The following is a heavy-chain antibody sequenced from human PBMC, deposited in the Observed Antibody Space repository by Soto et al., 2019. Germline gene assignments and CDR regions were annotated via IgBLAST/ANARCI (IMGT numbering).Heavy chain of an antibody. D-gene: IGHD3-10*01. J-gene: IGHJ6*02. V-gene: IGHV3-21*01. CDR1: GFTFSSYS. CDR3: ARDSGPYKTWNYYGMDV. Sequence: ESGGGLVKPGGSLRLSCAASGFTFSSYSMNWVRQAPGKGLEWVSSISSSSSYIYYADSVKGRFTISRDNAKNSLYLQMNSLRAEDTAVYYCARDSGPYKTWNYYGMDVWGQGTTVTVSS. CDR2: ISSSSSYI.